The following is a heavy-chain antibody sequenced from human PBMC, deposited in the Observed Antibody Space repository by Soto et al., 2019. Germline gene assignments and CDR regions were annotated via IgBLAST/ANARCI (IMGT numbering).Heavy chain of an antibody. CDR1: GGSISSSSYY. D-gene: IGHD5-18*01. CDR2: IYYSGST. J-gene: IGHJ4*02. Sequence: SETLSLTCTVSGGSISSSSYYWGWIRQPPGKGLEWIGSIYYSGSTYYNPSLKSRVTISVDTSKNQFSLKLSSVTAADTAVYYCVRRDTAMVLGYFDYWGQGTPVTGSS. V-gene: IGHV4-39*01. CDR3: VRRDTAMVLGYFDY.